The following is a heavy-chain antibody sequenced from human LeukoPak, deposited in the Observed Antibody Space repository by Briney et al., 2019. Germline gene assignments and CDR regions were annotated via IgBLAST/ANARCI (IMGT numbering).Heavy chain of an antibody. CDR1: GFTFSDYY. V-gene: IGHV4-34*01. CDR2: INHSGST. J-gene: IGHJ4*02. CDR3: ARTQSRLKKFDY. Sequence: GSLRLSCAASGFTFSDYYMNWIRQPPGKGLEWIGEINHSGSTNYNPSLKSRVTISVDTSKNQFSLKLSSVTAADTAVYYCARTQSRLKKFDYWGQGTLVTVSS.